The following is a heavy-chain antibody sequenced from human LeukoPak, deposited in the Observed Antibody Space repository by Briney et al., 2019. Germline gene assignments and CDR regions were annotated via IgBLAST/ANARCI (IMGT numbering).Heavy chain of an antibody. CDR1: GGSISSYY. Sequence: SETLSLTCTVSGGSISSYYWSWIRQPPGKGLEWIGYIYYSGSTNYNPSLKSRVTMSVDTSKNQFSLKLSSVTAADTAVYYCARELGGNSRARYYYYYMDVWGKGTTVTVSS. CDR2: IYYSGST. V-gene: IGHV4-59*12. D-gene: IGHD4-23*01. CDR3: ARELGGNSRARYYYYYMDV. J-gene: IGHJ6*03.